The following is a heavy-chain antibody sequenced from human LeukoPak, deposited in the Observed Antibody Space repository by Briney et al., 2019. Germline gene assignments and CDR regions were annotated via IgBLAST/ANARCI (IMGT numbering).Heavy chain of an antibody. Sequence: ASVKVSCKASGYTFTIYYIHWVRQAPGQGLEWMGLINPSGGSTNYAQKFQGRVTMTRDTSTSTVYMELSSLRSEDTAVYYCARIRDGYNDAYDLWGQGTVVTVPS. CDR2: INPSGGST. D-gene: IGHD5-24*01. CDR3: ARIRDGYNDAYDL. CDR1: GYTFTIYY. J-gene: IGHJ3*01. V-gene: IGHV1-46*01.